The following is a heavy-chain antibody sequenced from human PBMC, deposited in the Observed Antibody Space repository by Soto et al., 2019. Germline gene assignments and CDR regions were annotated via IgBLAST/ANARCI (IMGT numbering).Heavy chain of an antibody. Sequence: SETLSLTCTVSGGSISSSSYYWGWIRQPPGKGLEWIGSIYYSGSTYYNPSLKSRVTISVDTSKNQFSLKLSSVTAADTAVYYCARHPYSGIHFDYWGQGTLVTVSS. D-gene: IGHD1-26*01. J-gene: IGHJ4*02. V-gene: IGHV4-39*01. CDR1: GGSISSSSYY. CDR2: IYYSGST. CDR3: ARHPYSGIHFDY.